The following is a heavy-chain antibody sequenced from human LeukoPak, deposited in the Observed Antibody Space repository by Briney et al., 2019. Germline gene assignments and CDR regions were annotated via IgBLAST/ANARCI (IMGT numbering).Heavy chain of an antibody. J-gene: IGHJ4*02. Sequence: GGSLRLSCVASGFTFNNYWMSWVRQAPGKGLEWVASIKQDGSDKYYVGSVRGRFTISRDNAKNSLYLQMSSLRAGDTAVYYCARGYMTADYWGQGSLVTVSS. CDR2: IKQDGSDK. CDR3: ARGYMTADY. V-gene: IGHV3-7*05. D-gene: IGHD2-2*02. CDR1: GFTFNNYW.